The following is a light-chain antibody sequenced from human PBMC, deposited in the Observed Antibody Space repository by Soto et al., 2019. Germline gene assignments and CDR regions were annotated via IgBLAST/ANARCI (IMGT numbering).Light chain of an antibody. CDR3: QQYNNWPRT. V-gene: IGKV3-15*01. CDR1: QSVSSY. J-gene: IGKJ1*01. Sequence: EILMAQSPATLSVSPGERATLSCRASQSVSSYLAWYQQKPGQPPRLLIYGASPRATGIPARFSGSGSGTEFTLTISSLQSEDFAVYYCQQYNNWPRTFGQGTKVEGK. CDR2: GAS.